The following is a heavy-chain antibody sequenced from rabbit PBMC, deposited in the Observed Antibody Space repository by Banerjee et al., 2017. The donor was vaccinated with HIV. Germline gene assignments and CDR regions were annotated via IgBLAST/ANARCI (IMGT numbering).Heavy chain of an antibody. Sequence: QEQLVESGGGLVQPEGSLTLTCTASGFSFSSSYYMCWVRQAPGKGLEWIACMDAGNSGSTYYANWAKGRFTISKTSSTTVTLQMASLTAADTATYFCARDPYYADGGAGYAYATLFNLWGPGTLVTVS. CDR2: MDAGNSGST. D-gene: IGHD6-1*01. CDR1: GFSFSSSYY. J-gene: IGHJ4*01. CDR3: ARDPYYADGGAGYAYATLFNL. V-gene: IGHV1S45*01.